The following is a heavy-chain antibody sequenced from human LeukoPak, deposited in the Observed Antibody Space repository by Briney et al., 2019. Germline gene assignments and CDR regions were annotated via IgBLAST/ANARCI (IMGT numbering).Heavy chain of an antibody. Sequence: GGSLRLSCAASGFTFSSYSVNWVRQAPGKGLEWVSSISSSGSYIYYADSVKGRFTISRDNAKNSVYLQMNSLRAEDTAVYYCARGSYDRNDYYVGDDTFYIWGQGTMVAVSS. CDR2: ISSSGSYI. CDR3: ARGSYDRNDYYVGDDTFYI. D-gene: IGHD3-22*01. V-gene: IGHV3-21*01. J-gene: IGHJ3*02. CDR1: GFTFSSYS.